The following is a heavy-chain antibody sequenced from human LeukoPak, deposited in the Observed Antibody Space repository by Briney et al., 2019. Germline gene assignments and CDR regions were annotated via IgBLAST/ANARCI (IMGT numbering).Heavy chain of an antibody. D-gene: IGHD2-15*01. V-gene: IGHV1-18*01. J-gene: IGHJ3*02. CDR2: ISAYNGNT. Sequence: GGSLRLSCAASGFTFSSYWMSWVRQAPGQGLEWMGWISAYNGNTNYAQKLQGRVTMTTDTSTSTACMELRSLRSDDTAVYYCARDPRYGYCSGGSCYRVDAFDIWGQGTMVTVSS. CDR3: ARDPRYGYCSGGSCYRVDAFDI. CDR1: GFTFSSYW.